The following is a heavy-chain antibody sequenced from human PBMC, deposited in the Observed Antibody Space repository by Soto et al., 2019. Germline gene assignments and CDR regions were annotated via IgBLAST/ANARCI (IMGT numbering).Heavy chain of an antibody. Sequence: GGSLRLSCTASGFMFSSYTMNWVRQAPGKGLEWVSSVSFRGDIYYADSLEGRFTISRDDAKSSLYLQMNSLRAEDTAVYYCARGCSSASCYYYWGQGTLVTVS. V-gene: IGHV3-21*01. CDR2: VSFRGDI. CDR3: ARGCSSASCYYY. D-gene: IGHD2-2*01. CDR1: GFMFSSYT. J-gene: IGHJ4*02.